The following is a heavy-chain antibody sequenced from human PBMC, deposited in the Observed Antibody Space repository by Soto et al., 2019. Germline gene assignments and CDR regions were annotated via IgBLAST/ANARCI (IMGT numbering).Heavy chain of an antibody. V-gene: IGHV4-59*08. CDR1: GGSISSFY. Sequence: SETLSLTCTVSGGSISSFYWSWIRQPPGKGLEWIGYIYYSGNTNYNPSLKSRVTISVDTSKNQFSLKLSSVTAADTAVYYCARRYGGTLDYCGQGTLVTVSS. CDR2: IYYSGNT. D-gene: IGHD4-17*01. J-gene: IGHJ4*02. CDR3: ARRYGGTLDY.